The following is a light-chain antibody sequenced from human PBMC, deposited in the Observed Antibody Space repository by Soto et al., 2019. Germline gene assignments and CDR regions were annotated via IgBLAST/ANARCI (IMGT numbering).Light chain of an antibody. Sequence: QAVVTQEPSLTVSPGGTVTLTCGSSPGTLTSGHFPYWLQQKPGQAPKALIFDTSNRHSWTPARFSGSLLGGKAALTLSGAQPEDEADYYCLLYYSGARVFGGGTKLTVL. CDR2: DTS. V-gene: IGLV7-46*01. J-gene: IGLJ2*01. CDR3: LLYYSGARV. CDR1: PGTLTSGHF.